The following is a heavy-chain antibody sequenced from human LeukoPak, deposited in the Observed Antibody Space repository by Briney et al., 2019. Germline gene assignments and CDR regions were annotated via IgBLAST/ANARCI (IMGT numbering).Heavy chain of an antibody. D-gene: IGHD4-23*01. CDR3: ARLVNGGSSYFDY. V-gene: IGHV3-53*01. CDR2: IYSGGST. CDR1: GFTVSSNY. J-gene: IGHJ4*02. Sequence: GRSLRLSCAASGFTVSSNYMSWVRQAPGKGLEWVSVIYSGGSTYYADSVKGRFTISRDNSKNTLYLQVDSLRAEDTAVYYCARLVNGGSSYFDYWGQGTLVTVSS.